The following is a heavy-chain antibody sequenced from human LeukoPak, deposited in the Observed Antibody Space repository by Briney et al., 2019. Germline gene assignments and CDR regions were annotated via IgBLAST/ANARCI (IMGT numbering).Heavy chain of an antibody. D-gene: IGHD2-2*01. CDR1: GFTLSSYE. CDR3: THGSMYQLDY. Sequence: GGSLRLSCTASGFTLSSYEMTWIRQAPGKGLEWVSSIDYSGDTTYYADSVKGRFTISRDNSKNTLYLQMNSLRAEDTAVYYCTHGSMYQLDYWGQGTLVTVSS. CDR2: IDYSGDTT. V-gene: IGHV3-23*01. J-gene: IGHJ4*02.